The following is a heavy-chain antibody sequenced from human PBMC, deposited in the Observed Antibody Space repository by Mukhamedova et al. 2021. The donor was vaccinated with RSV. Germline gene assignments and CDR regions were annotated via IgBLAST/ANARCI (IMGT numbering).Heavy chain of an antibody. Sequence: EWIGEINPPPSTNYNPSLKSRVTISVDTSKNQFSLKLSSVTAADTAVYYCAREGRQLVQPLDYLGQGTLVTVSS. CDR3: AREGRQLVQPLDY. D-gene: IGHD6-13*01. V-gene: IGHV4-34*01. CDR2: INPPPST. J-gene: IGHJ4*02.